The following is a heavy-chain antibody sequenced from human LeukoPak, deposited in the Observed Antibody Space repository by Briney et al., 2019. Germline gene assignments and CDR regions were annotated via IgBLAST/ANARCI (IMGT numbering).Heavy chain of an antibody. CDR3: ARDVFHSSPEYYFDY. J-gene: IGHJ4*02. CDR2: ISYDGSNN. D-gene: IGHD6-13*01. CDR1: GFTFSSYA. Sequence: PGRSLTLSCAASGFTFSSYAMHWLGQAPGKGLEWVAVISYDGSNNYYADSVKGRFTISRDNSKNTLYLQMNSLRAEDTAVYYCARDVFHSSPEYYFDYWGQGTLVAVSS. V-gene: IGHV3-30-3*01.